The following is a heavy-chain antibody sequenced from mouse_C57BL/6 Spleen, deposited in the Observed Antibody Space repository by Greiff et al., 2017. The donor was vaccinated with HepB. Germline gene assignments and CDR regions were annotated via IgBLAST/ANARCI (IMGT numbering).Heavy chain of an antibody. CDR3: ARSWDPYYAMDY. Sequence: QVQLQQSGPELVKPGASVKISCKASGYAFSSSWMNWVKQRPGKGLEWIGRIYPGDGDTNYNGKFKGKATLTADKSSSTAYMQLSSLTSEDSAVYCCARSWDPYYAMDYWGQGTSVTVSS. CDR1: GYAFSSSW. V-gene: IGHV1-82*01. D-gene: IGHD4-1*01. CDR2: IYPGDGDT. J-gene: IGHJ4*01.